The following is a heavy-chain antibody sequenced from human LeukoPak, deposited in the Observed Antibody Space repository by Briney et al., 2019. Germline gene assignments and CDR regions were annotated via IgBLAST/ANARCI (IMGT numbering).Heavy chain of an antibody. Sequence: GGSLRLSCTASGFTFSSYAMHWVRQAPGKGLEWVAVISYDGSNRYYADTVKGRFTISRDNSKNTLYLQMNSLRAEDTAVYYCARDGKLSGGIVATIQYSSGWHLDYWGQGTLVTVSS. CDR3: ARDGKLSGGIVATIQYSSGWHLDY. D-gene: IGHD6-19*01. CDR1: GFTFSSYA. CDR2: ISYDGSNR. J-gene: IGHJ4*02. V-gene: IGHV3-30*01.